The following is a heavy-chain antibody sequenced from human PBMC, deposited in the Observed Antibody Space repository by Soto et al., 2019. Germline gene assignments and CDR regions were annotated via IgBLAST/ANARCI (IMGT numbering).Heavy chain of an antibody. Sequence: SETLSLTCTVSGGSISSGGYYWSWIRQHPGKGLEWIGYIYYSGSTYYNPSLKSRVTISVDTSKNQFSLKLSSVTAADTAVYYCARRAREGSSVYYYYYVDVWGKGTTVTVSS. J-gene: IGHJ6*03. D-gene: IGHD1-26*01. CDR2: IYYSGST. CDR3: ARRAREGSSVYYYYYVDV. CDR1: GGSISSGGYY. V-gene: IGHV4-31*03.